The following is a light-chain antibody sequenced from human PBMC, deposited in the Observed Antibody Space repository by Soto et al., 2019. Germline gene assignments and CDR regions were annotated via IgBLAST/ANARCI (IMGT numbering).Light chain of an antibody. CDR3: QQSYSPPPIT. V-gene: IGKV1-39*01. CDR1: QSIGRF. CDR2: AAS. J-gene: IGKJ1*01. Sequence: DIQMTQSPSSLSASVGDRGTITSRASQSIGRFLNWYQQKPGKAPTLLIYAASSLQSGVPSRFSGSGSGTDFTLTISSLQPEDFATYYCQQSYSPPPITFGQGTKVDI.